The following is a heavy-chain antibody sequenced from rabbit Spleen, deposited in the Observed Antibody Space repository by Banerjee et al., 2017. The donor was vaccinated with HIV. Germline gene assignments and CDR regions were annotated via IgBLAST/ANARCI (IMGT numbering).Heavy chain of an antibody. V-gene: IGHV1S45*01. Sequence: QEQLEESGGDLVKPEGSLTLTYTASGFSLSGDYHVCWVRQAPGKGLEWIACIEVGSSGFTYFATWAKGRFTISKTSSTTVTLQVTRLTAADTATYFCARGSAAMTMVITGFYLNLWGPGTLVTVS. CDR3: ARGSAAMTMVITGFYLNL. CDR2: IEVGSSGFT. D-gene: IGHD2-1*01. J-gene: IGHJ4*01. CDR1: GFSLSGDYH.